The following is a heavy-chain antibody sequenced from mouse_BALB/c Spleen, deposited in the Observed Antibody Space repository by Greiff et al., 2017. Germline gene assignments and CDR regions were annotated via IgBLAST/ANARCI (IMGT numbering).Heavy chain of an antibody. J-gene: IGHJ2*01. D-gene: IGHD1-1*01. CDR2: ISSGGST. CDR3: ARGKYGSSPYYFDY. V-gene: IGHV5-6-5*01. CDR1: GFTFSSYA. Sequence: DVMLVESGGGLVKPGGSLKLSCAASGFTFSSYAMSWVRQTPEKRLEWVASISSGGSTYYPDSVKGRFTIARDNARNILYLQMSSLRSEDTAMYYCARGKYGSSPYYFDYWGQGTTLTVSA.